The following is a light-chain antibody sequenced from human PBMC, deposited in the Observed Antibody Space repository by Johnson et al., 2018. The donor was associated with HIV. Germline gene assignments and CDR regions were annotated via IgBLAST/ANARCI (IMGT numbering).Light chain of an antibody. Sequence: QSVLTQPPSVSAAPGQKVTISCSGSSSNIGSHYVSLYQQVPGTAPKLLIYENNKRPSEIPDRFSGSKSGTSATLGITELQSGDEADYYCGTWDSSLSTYVFGTGTKVTVL. CDR1: SSNIGSHY. CDR3: GTWDSSLSTYV. CDR2: ENN. J-gene: IGLJ1*01. V-gene: IGLV1-51*02.